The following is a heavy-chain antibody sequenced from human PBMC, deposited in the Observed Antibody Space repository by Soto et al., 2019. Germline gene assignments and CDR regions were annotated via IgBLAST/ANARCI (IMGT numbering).Heavy chain of an antibody. CDR3: ARDEWIHYYYYYGMDV. J-gene: IGHJ6*02. Sequence: QVQLVESGGGVVQPGRSLRLSCAASGFTFSSYGMHWVRQAPGKGLEWVAVIWYDGSNKYYADSVKGRFTISRDNSKNTLSLQMNSLRAEDTAVYYCARDEWIHYYYYYGMDVWGQGTTVTVSS. V-gene: IGHV3-33*01. D-gene: IGHD5-18*01. CDR2: IWYDGSNK. CDR1: GFTFSSYG.